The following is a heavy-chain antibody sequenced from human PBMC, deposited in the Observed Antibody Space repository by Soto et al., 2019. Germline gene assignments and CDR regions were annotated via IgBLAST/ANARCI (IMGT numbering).Heavy chain of an antibody. V-gene: IGHV4-4*02. J-gene: IGHJ4*02. CDR2: IYHSGTT. CDR3: ARYIAVPRTRGFDY. Sequence: QVHLQESGPGLVKPSGTLSLTCAVSGGSITTNWWSWVRQPPGKGLEWMGEIYHSGTTTYNPSLRGRVTISVDKSNNQFSLNLNSVTAAASAIYYCARYIAVPRTRGFDYWGQGNLVTVSS. D-gene: IGHD6-19*01. CDR1: GGSITTNW.